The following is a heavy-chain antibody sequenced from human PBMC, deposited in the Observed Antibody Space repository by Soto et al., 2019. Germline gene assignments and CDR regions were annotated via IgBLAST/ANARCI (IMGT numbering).Heavy chain of an antibody. CDR1: GFTFRNYV. V-gene: IGHV3-30-3*01. J-gene: IGHJ4*02. CDR2: ISYDGSNK. CDR3: ARDKGLLEWLLSFDY. D-gene: IGHD3-3*01. Sequence: PGGSLRLSCTASGFTFRNYVMSWVRQAPGKGLEWVAVISYDGSNKYYADSVKGRFTISRDNSKNTLYLQMNSLRAEDTAVYYCARDKGLLEWLLSFDYWGQGTLVTVSS.